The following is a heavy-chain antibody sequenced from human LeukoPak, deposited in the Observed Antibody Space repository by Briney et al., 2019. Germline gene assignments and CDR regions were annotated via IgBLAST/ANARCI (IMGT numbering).Heavy chain of an antibody. V-gene: IGHV1-2*02. CDR2: INPNSGGT. Sequence: GASVKVSCKASGYTFTSYYMHWVRQAPGQGLEWMGIINPNSGGTNYAQKFQGRVTMTRDTSISTAYMELSRLRSDDTAVYYCARDQPGHNYDSSGYSPDYWGQGTLVTVSS. CDR1: GYTFTSYY. CDR3: ARDQPGHNYDSSGYSPDY. D-gene: IGHD3-22*01. J-gene: IGHJ4*02.